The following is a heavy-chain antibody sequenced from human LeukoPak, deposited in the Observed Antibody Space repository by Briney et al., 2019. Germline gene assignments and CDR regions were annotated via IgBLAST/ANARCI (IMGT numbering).Heavy chain of an antibody. CDR3: TKGTIWLPFDY. CDR1: GFTFSNYA. CDR2: ISGSGGST. V-gene: IGHV3-23*01. D-gene: IGHD5-18*01. J-gene: IGHJ4*02. Sequence: GSLRLSCAASGFTFSNYAMSWARQAPGKGLEWVSAISGSGGSTYYADSVKGRFTISRDNSKNTLYLQMNSLRAEDTAVYYCTKGTIWLPFDYWGQGTLVTVSS.